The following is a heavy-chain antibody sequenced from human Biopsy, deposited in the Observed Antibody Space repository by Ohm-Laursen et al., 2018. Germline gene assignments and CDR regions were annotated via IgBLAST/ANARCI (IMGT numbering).Heavy chain of an antibody. CDR2: IYNTGST. Sequence: SDTLSLTCTVSGGFISTYYWNWIRQPAGKALEWIGRIYNTGSTNYNPSLQSRVTMSVDMSKNQFSLKMSSVTAADTAVYYCARDLPYYENSGYGAFDMWGQGTMVTVSS. CDR1: GGFISTYY. J-gene: IGHJ3*02. V-gene: IGHV4-4*07. D-gene: IGHD3-22*01. CDR3: ARDLPYYENSGYGAFDM.